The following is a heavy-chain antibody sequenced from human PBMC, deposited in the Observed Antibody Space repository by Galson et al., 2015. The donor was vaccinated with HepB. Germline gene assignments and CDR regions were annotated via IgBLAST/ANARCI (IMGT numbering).Heavy chain of an antibody. V-gene: IGHV3-48*02. Sequence: SLRLSCAASGFTFSSYSMNWVRQAPGKGLEWVSYISSSSSTIYYADSVKGRFTISRDNAKDSLYLQMNSLRDEDTAVYYCARVRGHRGDDVDYWGQGTLVTVSS. CDR2: ISSSSSTI. CDR1: GFTFSSYS. J-gene: IGHJ4*02. CDR3: ARVRGHRGDDVDY. D-gene: IGHD3-10*01.